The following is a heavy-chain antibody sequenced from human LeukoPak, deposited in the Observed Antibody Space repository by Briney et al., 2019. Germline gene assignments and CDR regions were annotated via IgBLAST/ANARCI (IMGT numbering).Heavy chain of an antibody. V-gene: IGHV1-24*01. J-gene: IGHJ2*01. CDR3: ATLNWEHWYIDL. D-gene: IGHD1-26*01. CDR1: GYTLTELS. CDR2: FDPEDGET. Sequence: GASVKVSCKVSGYTLTELSMHWVRQAPGKGLEWMGGFDPEDGETIYAQKFQGRVTMTEDTSTDTAYMELSSLRSEDTAVYYCATLNWEHWYIDLWGRGTLVTVSS.